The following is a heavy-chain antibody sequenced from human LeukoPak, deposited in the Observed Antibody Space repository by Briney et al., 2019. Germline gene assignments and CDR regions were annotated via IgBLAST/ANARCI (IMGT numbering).Heavy chain of an antibody. CDR1: GGSFISKA. Sequence: SVTVSFKASGGSFISKAISWVRQAPGQGREWMGGIIPIFETTNYAQKFQGRVTITADESTNTAYMELSSLRYDDTAVYFCATSRRIHGSGLAVRYSWLDPWGPGTLVTVSS. J-gene: IGHJ5*02. D-gene: IGHD3-10*01. V-gene: IGHV1-69*13. CDR2: IIPIFETT. CDR3: ATSRRIHGSGLAVRYSWLDP.